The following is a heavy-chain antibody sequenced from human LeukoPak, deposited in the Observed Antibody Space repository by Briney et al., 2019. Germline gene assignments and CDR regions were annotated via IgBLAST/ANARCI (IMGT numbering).Heavy chain of an antibody. D-gene: IGHD3-9*01. J-gene: IGHJ6*03. Sequence: PGGSLRLSCAASGFTFSSYEMNWVRQAPGKGLEWVSYISSSGSTIYYADSVKGRFTISRDNAKNSLYLQMNGLRAEDTAVYYCARILRYFDWSPRPYYYMDVWGKGTTVTVSS. CDR1: GFTFSSYE. V-gene: IGHV3-48*03. CDR3: ARILRYFDWSPRPYYYMDV. CDR2: ISSSGSTI.